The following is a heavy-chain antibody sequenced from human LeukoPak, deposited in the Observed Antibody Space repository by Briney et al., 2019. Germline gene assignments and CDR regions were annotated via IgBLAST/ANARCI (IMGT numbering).Heavy chain of an antibody. Sequence: GGSLRLSCAASGFTFSSYAMHWVRQAPGKGLEWVAVISYDGSNKYYADSVKGRFTISRDNSKNTLYLQMNSLRAEDTAVYYCARGGKWELRAALDYWGQGTLVTVSS. V-gene: IGHV3-30*04. CDR1: GFTFSSYA. CDR3: ARGGKWELRAALDY. CDR2: ISYDGSNK. D-gene: IGHD1-26*01. J-gene: IGHJ4*02.